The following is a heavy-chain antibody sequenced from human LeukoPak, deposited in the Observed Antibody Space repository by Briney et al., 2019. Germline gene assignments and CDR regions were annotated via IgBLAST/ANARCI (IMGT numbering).Heavy chain of an antibody. J-gene: IGHJ3*02. CDR1: GGSISSYY. CDR3: ARVSLGYCSGGSCRAFDI. CDR2: IYYSGST. Sequence: SETLSLTCTVSGGSISSYYWSWIRQPPGKGLEWIGYIYYSGSTNYNPSLKSRVTISVDTSKNQFSLKLSSVTAADTAVYYCARVSLGYCSGGSCRAFDIWGQGTMVTVSS. V-gene: IGHV4-59*01. D-gene: IGHD2-15*01.